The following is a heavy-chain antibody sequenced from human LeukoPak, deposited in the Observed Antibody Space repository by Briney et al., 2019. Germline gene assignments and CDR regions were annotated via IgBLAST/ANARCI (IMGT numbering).Heavy chain of an antibody. CDR2: IIPIFGTA. Sequence: SVKVSCKASGGTFSSYAISWVRQAPGQGLEWMGGIIPIFGTANYAQKFQGRVTITADESTSTAYMELSSLRSEDTAVYYCARDGGYDILTGYYRWFDPWGQGILVTVSS. V-gene: IGHV1-69*13. CDR1: GGTFSSYA. CDR3: ARDGGYDILTGYYRWFDP. J-gene: IGHJ5*02. D-gene: IGHD3-9*01.